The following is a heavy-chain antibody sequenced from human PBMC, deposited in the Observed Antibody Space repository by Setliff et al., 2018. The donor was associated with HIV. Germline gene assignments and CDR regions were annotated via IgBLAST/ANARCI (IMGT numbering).Heavy chain of an antibody. D-gene: IGHD6-13*01. V-gene: IGHV4-59*11. CDR3: ARSGLAAASDY. J-gene: IGHJ4*02. CDR2: IYYSEST. Sequence: PSETLSLTCTVSGGSISSHYWSWIRQPPGKGLEWIGSIYYSESTNYNPSLKSRVTISVDTSKNQFSLSLRSVTAADTAVYFCARSGLAAASDYWGQGMLVTVSS. CDR1: GGSISSHY.